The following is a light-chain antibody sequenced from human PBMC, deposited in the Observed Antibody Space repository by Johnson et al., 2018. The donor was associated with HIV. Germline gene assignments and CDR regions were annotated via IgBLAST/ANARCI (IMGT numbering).Light chain of an antibody. V-gene: IGLV1-51*02. Sequence: QSVLTQAPSVSAAPGQKVTISCSGSSSNIGNNYISWYQQFPGTAPKLLIYENNRRPSGIPDRFSASKSGTSATLGITGLQTGDEADYYCGTWDSSLSARVFGTGTKVTVL. CDR1: SSNIGNNY. J-gene: IGLJ1*01. CDR3: GTWDSSLSARV. CDR2: ENN.